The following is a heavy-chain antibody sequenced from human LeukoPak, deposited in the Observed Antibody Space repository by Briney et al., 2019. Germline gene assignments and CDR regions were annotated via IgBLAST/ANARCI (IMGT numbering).Heavy chain of an antibody. J-gene: IGHJ3*02. Sequence: PGRSLRLSCAASGFTFSSYAMHWVRQAPGKGLEWVAVISYDGSNKYYADSVKGRFTISRDNSKNTLYLQMNSLRAEDTAVYYCAREGRHPLERYAFDIWGQGTMVTVSS. D-gene: IGHD3-16*02. CDR3: AREGRHPLERYAFDI. CDR2: ISYDGSNK. V-gene: IGHV3-30*01. CDR1: GFTFSSYA.